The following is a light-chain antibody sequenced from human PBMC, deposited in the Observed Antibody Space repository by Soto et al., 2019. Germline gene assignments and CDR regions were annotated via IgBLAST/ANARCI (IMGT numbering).Light chain of an antibody. CDR3: QQLSKWPLT. CDR2: DAS. V-gene: IGKV1-9*01. Sequence: EIEMTQSPATLSASVGDRATITCRASQAIAIYLAWYQQKPGEAPRLLIYDASTLSAGVPARFSGSGSGTDFALTITSLEAEDFAIYYCQQLSKWPLTFGGGTKVDI. CDR1: QAIAIY. J-gene: IGKJ4*01.